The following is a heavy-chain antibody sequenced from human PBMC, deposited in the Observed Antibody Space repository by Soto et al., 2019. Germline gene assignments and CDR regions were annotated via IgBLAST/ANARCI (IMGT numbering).Heavy chain of an antibody. CDR1: GYTFTSYD. V-gene: IGHV1-8*01. Sequence: ASVKVSCKASGYTFTSYDINCVRQATGQGLEWMGWMNPNSGNTGCAQKFQGRVTMTRNTSISTAYMELSSLRSEDTAVYYCARYYDFWSGIRGFDPWGQGTLVTVSS. J-gene: IGHJ5*02. CDR2: MNPNSGNT. D-gene: IGHD3-3*01. CDR3: ARYYDFWSGIRGFDP.